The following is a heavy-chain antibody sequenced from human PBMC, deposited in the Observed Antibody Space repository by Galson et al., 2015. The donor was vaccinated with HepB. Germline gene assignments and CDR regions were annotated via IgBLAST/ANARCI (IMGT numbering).Heavy chain of an antibody. CDR1: GYRFTTYP. D-gene: IGHD2/OR15-2a*01. Sequence: SVKVSCKASGYRFTTYPMHWVRQAPGQRPEWMGWINPVNGNSKYSQNFQGRVAISRDKSASTAYMELTSLRSEDTAVYYCATTHYFDSHFDHWGQGTQLTVSS. CDR2: INPVNGNS. CDR3: ATTHYFDSHFDH. V-gene: IGHV1-3*01. J-gene: IGHJ4*02.